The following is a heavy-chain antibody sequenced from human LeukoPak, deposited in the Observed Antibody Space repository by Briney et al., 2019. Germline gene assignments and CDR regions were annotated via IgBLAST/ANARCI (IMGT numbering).Heavy chain of an antibody. CDR2: INPSGGTT. Sequence: ASVKVSCTASGYTFTSYYMHWVRQAPGQGLEWMGIINPSGGTTSHAQRVQGRVTMTRDTSTSTVYMELSSLRSEDTAVYYCARTRGYSDYELDYWGQGTLVTVSS. CDR1: GYTFTSYY. V-gene: IGHV1-46*01. J-gene: IGHJ4*02. CDR3: ARTRGYSDYELDY. D-gene: IGHD5-12*01.